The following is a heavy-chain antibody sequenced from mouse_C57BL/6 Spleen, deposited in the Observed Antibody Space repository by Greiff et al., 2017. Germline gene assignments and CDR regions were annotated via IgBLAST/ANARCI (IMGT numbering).Heavy chain of an antibody. Sequence: EVQRVESEGGLVQPGSSMKLSCTASGFTFSDYYMAWVRQVPEKGLEWVANINYDGSSTYYLDSLKSRFIISRDNAKNTLYLQMSSLKSEDTATYYCARALIYYYGSSFWYFDVWGTGTTVTVSS. CDR2: INYDGSST. D-gene: IGHD1-1*01. V-gene: IGHV5-16*01. J-gene: IGHJ1*03. CDR1: GFTFSDYY. CDR3: ARALIYYYGSSFWYFDV.